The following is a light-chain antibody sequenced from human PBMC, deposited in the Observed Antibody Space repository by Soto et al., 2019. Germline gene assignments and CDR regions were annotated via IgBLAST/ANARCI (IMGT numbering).Light chain of an antibody. CDR3: QQSYSTLRT. Sequence: DIQMTQSPSSLSASVGDRVTITCRASQSISTYLNCYQQKPRKAPKLLIYAASSLQSEVPSRFSGSGSGTDFTLTISSLQPEDFATYYCQQSYSTLRTFGQGTKVEIK. V-gene: IGKV1-39*01. J-gene: IGKJ1*01. CDR1: QSISTY. CDR2: AAS.